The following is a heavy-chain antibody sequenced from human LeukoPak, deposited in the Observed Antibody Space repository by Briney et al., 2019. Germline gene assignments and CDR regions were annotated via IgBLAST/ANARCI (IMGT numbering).Heavy chain of an antibody. J-gene: IGHJ4*02. CDR3: AKGNTMYTAYYFDY. D-gene: IGHD3-10*02. CDR2: ISGGVGST. V-gene: IGHV3-23*01. Sequence: GGSLRLSCAASGSTFSSYAMSWVRQAPGKGLEWVSVISGGVGSTSYADSVKGRFTISRDNSKNTLYLQMNSLRAEGTAVYYCAKGNTMYTAYYFDYWGQGTLVTVSS. CDR1: GSTFSSYA.